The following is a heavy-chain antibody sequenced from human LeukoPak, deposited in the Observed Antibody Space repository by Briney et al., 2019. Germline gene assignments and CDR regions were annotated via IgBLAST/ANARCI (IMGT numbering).Heavy chain of an antibody. J-gene: IGHJ4*02. V-gene: IGHV3-30*04. D-gene: IGHD5-18*01. CDR2: ISHDGSNK. CDR1: GFTFSSYA. CDR3: ARAEGYPHYYFDY. Sequence: GRSLRLSCAASGFTFSSYAMHWVRQAPGKGLEWVAVISHDGSNKYYADSVKGRFTISRDNSKNTLYLQMNSLRAEDTAVYYCARAEGYPHYYFDYWGQGTLVTVSS.